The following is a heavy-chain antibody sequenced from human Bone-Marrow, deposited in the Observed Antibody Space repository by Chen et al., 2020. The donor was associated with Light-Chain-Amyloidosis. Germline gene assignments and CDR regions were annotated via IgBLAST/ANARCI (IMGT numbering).Heavy chain of an antibody. CDR2: ISGSGGSR. CDR3: AKEISYDDILPGYPADAFDI. CDR1: GFAFSSYA. V-gene: IGHV3-23*04. J-gene: IGHJ3*02. D-gene: IGHD3-9*01. Sequence: EVQLVESGGGLLQRGRSLRLSCAASGFAFSSYAMSWVRQAPGKGLEWVSTISGSGGSRYYGDSVKGRLTISRDNSKNALFLQMNSLRAEDTAVYYCAKEISYDDILPGYPADAFDIWGQGTMVTVSS.